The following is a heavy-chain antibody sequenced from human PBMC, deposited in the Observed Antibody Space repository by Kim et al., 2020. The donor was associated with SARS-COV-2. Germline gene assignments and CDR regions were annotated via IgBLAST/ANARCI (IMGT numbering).Heavy chain of an antibody. V-gene: IGHV4-39*01. J-gene: IGHJ6*02. CDR3: ARIGFQQWLFYYYGMDV. CDR1: GGSISSSSYY. CDR2: IYYSGST. D-gene: IGHD6-19*01. Sequence: SETLSLTCTVSGGSISSSSYYWGWIRQPPGKGLEWIGSIYYSGSTYYNPSLKSRVTISVDTSKNQFSLKLSSVTAADTAVYYCARIGFQQWLFYYYGMDVWGQGTTVTVSS.